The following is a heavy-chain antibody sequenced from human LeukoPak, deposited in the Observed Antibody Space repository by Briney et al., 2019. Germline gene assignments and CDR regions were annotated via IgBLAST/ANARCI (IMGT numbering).Heavy chain of an antibody. CDR3: AASSGSYFFSWFDP. CDR2: IYYSGST. Sequence: SETLSLTCTVSGGSISSYYWSWIRQPPGKGLEWIGYIYYSGSTNYNPSLKSRVTISVDTSKNQFSLKLSSVTAADTAVYYCAASSGSYFFSWFDPWGQGTLVTVSS. J-gene: IGHJ5*02. CDR1: GGSISSYY. D-gene: IGHD3-10*01. V-gene: IGHV4-59*08.